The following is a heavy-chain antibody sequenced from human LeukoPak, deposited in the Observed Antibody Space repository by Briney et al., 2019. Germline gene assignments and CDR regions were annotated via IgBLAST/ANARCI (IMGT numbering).Heavy chain of an antibody. CDR2: IYHSGST. Sequence: SETLSLTCTVSGGSISSSSYYWGWIRQPPGKGLEWIGSIYHSGSTYYNPSLKSRVTISVDTSKNQFSLNLRSVTAADTAVYYCARTPYSSSRTFDYRGQGTLVTVSS. CDR3: ARTPYSSSRTFDY. D-gene: IGHD6-13*01. J-gene: IGHJ4*02. CDR1: GGSISSSSYY. V-gene: IGHV4-39*01.